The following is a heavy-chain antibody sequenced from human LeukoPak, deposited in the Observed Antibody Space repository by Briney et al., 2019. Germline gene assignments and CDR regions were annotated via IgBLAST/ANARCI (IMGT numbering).Heavy chain of an antibody. V-gene: IGHV1-8*01. CDR3: ARGLDYYDSSGYYIDAFDI. D-gene: IGHD3-22*01. CDR2: MNPNSGNT. J-gene: IGHJ3*02. CDR1: GYTFTSYD. Sequence: GASVKVSCKASGYTFTSYDINWVRQATGQGLEWMGWMNPNSGNTGYAQKFQGRVTMTRNTSISTAYMELSSLRSEDTAVYYCARGLDYYDSSGYYIDAFDIWGQGTMVTVSS.